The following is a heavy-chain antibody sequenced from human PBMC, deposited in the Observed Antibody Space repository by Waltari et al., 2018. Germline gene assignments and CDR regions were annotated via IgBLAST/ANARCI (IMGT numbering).Heavy chain of an antibody. V-gene: IGHV1-69*01. Sequence: QVQLVQSGAEVKKPGSSVKVSCKASGGTFSSYAISWVRQAPGQGLEWMGGIIPIFGTANYAQKFQGRVTITADESTSTAYMELSSRRSEDTAVYYCARAVKNTAMAHYYYGMDVWGQGTTVTVSS. J-gene: IGHJ6*02. D-gene: IGHD5-18*01. CDR1: GGTFSSYA. CDR3: ARAVKNTAMAHYYYGMDV. CDR2: IIPIFGTA.